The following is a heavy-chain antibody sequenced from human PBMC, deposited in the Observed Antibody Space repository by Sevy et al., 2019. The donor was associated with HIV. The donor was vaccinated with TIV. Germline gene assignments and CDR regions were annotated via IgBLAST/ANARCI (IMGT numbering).Heavy chain of an antibody. CDR1: GYSFTSYW. V-gene: IGHV5-51*01. CDR3: ARQMYSSSQYDNFDY. J-gene: IGHJ4*02. D-gene: IGHD6-6*01. CDR2: IYPGDSDT. Sequence: GESLKISCKGSGYSFTSYWIGWVRQMPGKGLEWMGIIYPGDSDTRYSPSFQGHVTISADKSISTAYLQWSSLKASDTAMYYCARQMYSSSQYDNFDYWGQGTLVTVSS.